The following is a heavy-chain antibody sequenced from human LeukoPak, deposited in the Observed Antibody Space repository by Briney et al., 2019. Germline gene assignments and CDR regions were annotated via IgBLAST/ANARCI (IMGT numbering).Heavy chain of an antibody. CDR1: GFTFSSYA. CDR3: AKDQVWIVVGSFDY. J-gene: IGHJ4*02. D-gene: IGHD3-22*01. Sequence: GGSLKLSCAASGFTFSSYAMSWVRQAPGKGLEWVSGISGSGGSTYYADSVKGRFTISRDNSKNTLYLQMTSLRAEDTAVYYCAKDQVWIVVGSFDYWGQGTLVTVSS. CDR2: ISGSGGST. V-gene: IGHV3-23*01.